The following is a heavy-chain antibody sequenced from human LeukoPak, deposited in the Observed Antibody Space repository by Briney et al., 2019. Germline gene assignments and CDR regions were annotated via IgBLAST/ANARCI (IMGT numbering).Heavy chain of an antibody. CDR2: IYYSGST. D-gene: IGHD3-10*01. V-gene: IGHV4-59*01. Sequence: SETLSLTCTVSGGSISSYYWSWIRQPPGKGLEWIGYIYYSGSTNYNPSLKSRVTISVDTSKNQFSLKLSSVTAADTAVYYCARDRGNLGVLYDGVFDYWGQGTLVTVSS. J-gene: IGHJ4*02. CDR1: GGSISSYY. CDR3: ARDRGNLGVLYDGVFDY.